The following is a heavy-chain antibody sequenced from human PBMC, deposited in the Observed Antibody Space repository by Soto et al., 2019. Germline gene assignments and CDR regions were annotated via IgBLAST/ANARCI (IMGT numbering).Heavy chain of an antibody. CDR2: IYCDDAK. Sequence: QITLQESGPTLVKPTQTLTLTCTFYGFSLSTSGVGVGWVRQPPGQALEWLALIYCDDAKRYSPSQKSRLTIAKDTSKNHVVLTMINIEPVVTATYYCAHRSYYGDDALPFNYWGQGTLVTVSS. V-gene: IGHV2-5*02. CDR3: AHRSYYGDDALPFNY. CDR1: GFSLSTSGVG. J-gene: IGHJ4*02. D-gene: IGHD4-17*01.